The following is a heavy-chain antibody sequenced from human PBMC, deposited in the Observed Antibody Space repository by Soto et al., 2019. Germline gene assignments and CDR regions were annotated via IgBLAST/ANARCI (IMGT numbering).Heavy chain of an antibody. Sequence: QVQLVQSGAEVKKPGASVKVSCKASGYTFTNYGVSWARQAPGQGLEWMGWINTYKGNTNYAQKFQGRVTMTTDKSTSKAYMELRSLRSDDTAIYYCAKVQEKWSKFFDYWGQGTLVTVSS. D-gene: IGHD2-15*01. V-gene: IGHV1-18*01. CDR1: GYTFTNYG. CDR2: INTYKGNT. J-gene: IGHJ4*02. CDR3: AKVQEKWSKFFDY.